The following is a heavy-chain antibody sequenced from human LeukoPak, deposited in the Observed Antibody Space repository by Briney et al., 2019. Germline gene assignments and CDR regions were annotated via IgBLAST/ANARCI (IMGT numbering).Heavy chain of an antibody. CDR1: DGSARNYY. CDR2: IDITGTT. J-gene: IGHJ4*02. D-gene: IGHD3-22*01. Sequence: LETLCLTCSVSDGSARNYYWTWIRQPAGKGLEWLGRIDITGTTNYNTSLKSRLTMSIDTSKNQFFLRLSSVTAADTAVYYCARDRYYYDSSGKFDYWGQGTLVTVSS. V-gene: IGHV4-4*07. CDR3: ARDRYYYDSSGKFDY.